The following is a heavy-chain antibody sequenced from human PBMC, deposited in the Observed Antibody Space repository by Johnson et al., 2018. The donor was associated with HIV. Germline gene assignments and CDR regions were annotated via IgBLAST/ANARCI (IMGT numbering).Heavy chain of an antibody. CDR3: ARSYSTSWNAFDI. CDR2: ISYDGSNK. CDR1: GFTFSSYA. J-gene: IGHJ3*02. Sequence: QVQLVESGGGVVPPGRSLRLSCAASGFTFSSYAMHWVRQAPGKGLEWVAVISYDGSNKYYADSVKGRFTISRDNSKNTLYLQMNSLRAEDTAVYYCARSYSTSWNAFDIWGQGTMVTVSS. D-gene: IGHD4-11*01. V-gene: IGHV3-30*04.